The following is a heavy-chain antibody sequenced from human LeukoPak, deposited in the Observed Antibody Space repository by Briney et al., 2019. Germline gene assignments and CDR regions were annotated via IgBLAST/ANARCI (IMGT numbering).Heavy chain of an antibody. Sequence: PGGSLRLSCAASGFTFSSYAMHWVRQAPGKGLGWVAVISSDGSNKYYADSVKGRFTISRDNSKNTLYLQMNSLRAEDTAVYYCAKDFRSSSWYYFDYWGQGTLVTVSS. CDR1: GFTFSSYA. D-gene: IGHD6-13*01. V-gene: IGHV3-30*04. CDR2: ISSDGSNK. CDR3: AKDFRSSSWYYFDY. J-gene: IGHJ4*02.